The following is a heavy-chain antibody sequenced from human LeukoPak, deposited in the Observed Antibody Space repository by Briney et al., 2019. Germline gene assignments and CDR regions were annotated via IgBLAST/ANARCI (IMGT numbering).Heavy chain of an antibody. CDR2: IIPIFGTA. Sequence: GASVKVSCKASGGTFSSYAISWVRQAPGQGLEWMGGIIPIFGTANYAQKFQGRVTITADESTSTAYMELSSLRSEDTAVYYCARGLAAAGTRGPYWGQGTLVTVSS. CDR3: ARGLAAAGTRGPY. D-gene: IGHD6-13*01. V-gene: IGHV1-69*13. CDR1: GGTFSSYA. J-gene: IGHJ4*02.